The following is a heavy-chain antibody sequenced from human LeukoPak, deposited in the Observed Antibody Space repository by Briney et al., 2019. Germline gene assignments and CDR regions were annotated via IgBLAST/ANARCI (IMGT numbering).Heavy chain of an antibody. V-gene: IGHV4-34*01. Sequence: SETLSLTCAGSGGSFSGYYWSWIRQPPGEGLEGIGEINHSGSTNYNPSLKSQVTISVDTSKNQFSLKLSSVTAADTAVYYCARGIVGATDFDYWGQGTLVTVSS. CDR2: INHSGST. CDR3: ARGIVGATDFDY. D-gene: IGHD1-26*01. CDR1: GGSFSGYY. J-gene: IGHJ4*02.